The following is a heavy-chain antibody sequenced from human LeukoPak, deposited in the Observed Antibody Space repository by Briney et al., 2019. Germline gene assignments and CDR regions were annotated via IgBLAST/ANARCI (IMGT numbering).Heavy chain of an antibody. CDR2: ISGSGGST. D-gene: IGHD5-12*01. Sequence: GGSLRLSCAASGFTFSSYGMSWVRQAPGKGLEWVSAISGSGGSTYYADSVKGRFTISRDNSKNTLYLQMNTLRAEDTAVYYCARESLATIGVDYWGQGTLVTVSS. J-gene: IGHJ4*02. V-gene: IGHV3-23*01. CDR3: ARESLATIGVDY. CDR1: GFTFSSYG.